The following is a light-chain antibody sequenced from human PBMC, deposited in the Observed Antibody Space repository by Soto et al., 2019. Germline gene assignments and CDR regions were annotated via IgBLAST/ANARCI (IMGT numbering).Light chain of an antibody. CDR3: QQYNNWPRT. Sequence: EIVMTQSPATLSVSPGGRATLSCRASQSISSNLAWYQQKPGQAPRLLIYGASTRATGIPASFSGSGSGTEFTLTISSLQSEDFAVYYCQQYNNWPRTFGQGTKVEFK. CDR2: GAS. V-gene: IGKV3-15*01. CDR1: QSISSN. J-gene: IGKJ1*01.